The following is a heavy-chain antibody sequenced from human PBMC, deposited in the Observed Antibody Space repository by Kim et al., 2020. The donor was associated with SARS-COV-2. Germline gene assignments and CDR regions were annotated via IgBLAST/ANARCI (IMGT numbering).Heavy chain of an antibody. V-gene: IGHV2-5*02. CDR3: VHSRSGWSGXXP. CDR1: GFSLTTSGVS. D-gene: IGHD6-19*01. CDR2: IYWDDDK. Sequence: SGPTLVKSTQTLTLTCTFSGFSLTTSGVSVGWIRQPPGKVLEWLAVIYWDDDKRYSPSLKSRLSITKDTSKXQVVLTMTNMEHVDTATYYCVHSRSGWSGXXPWGQXXLVTVSS. J-gene: IGHJ5*02.